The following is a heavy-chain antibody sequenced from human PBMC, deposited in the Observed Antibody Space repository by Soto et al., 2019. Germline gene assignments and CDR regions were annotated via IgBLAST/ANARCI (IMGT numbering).Heavy chain of an antibody. CDR1: GYTFTTYG. J-gene: IGHJ6*02. CDR3: AREGEMRYYYYGLDV. Sequence: QVQLVQSGAEVRKPGASVKVSCKASGYTFTTYGISWVRQAPGQGLEWMGWISGYDGHTKYAQKFQGRIIMTTDTSTSTVYMDLRSLRSDDTAVYYCAREGEMRYYYYGLDVWGQGTTVTVSS. D-gene: IGHD3-16*01. V-gene: IGHV1-18*01. CDR2: ISGYDGHT.